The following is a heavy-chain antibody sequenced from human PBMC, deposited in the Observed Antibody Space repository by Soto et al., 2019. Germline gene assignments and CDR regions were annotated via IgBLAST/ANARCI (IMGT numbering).Heavy chain of an antibody. Sequence: QVQLVESGGGVVQPGRSLRLSWAASGFTFSHYAMHWVRQAPGKGMEWVALMSYDGSTEYYADSVKGRFTISRDNSKNTLYLQMNSLRAEDTAVYYCAKDGSHNFDYWGQGTLVTVSS. V-gene: IGHV3-30*18. CDR2: MSYDGSTE. CDR1: GFTFSHYA. J-gene: IGHJ4*02. CDR3: AKDGSHNFDY. D-gene: IGHD1-26*01.